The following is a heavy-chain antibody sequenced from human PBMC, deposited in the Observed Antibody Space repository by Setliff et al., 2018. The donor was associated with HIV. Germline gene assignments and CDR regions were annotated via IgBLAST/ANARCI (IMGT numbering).Heavy chain of an antibody. CDR3: ARHNTGYSYGYDYYYYYMDV. CDR2: IYYSGST. D-gene: IGHD5-18*01. J-gene: IGHJ6*03. V-gene: IGHV4-39*01. Sequence: SETLSLTCTVSGGSISSSSYYWGWIRQPPGKGLEWIGSIYYSGSTYYNPSHKSRVTISVDTSKNQFSLKLSSVTAADTAVYYCARHNTGYSYGYDYYYYYMDVWGKGTTVTAP. CDR1: GGSISSSSYY.